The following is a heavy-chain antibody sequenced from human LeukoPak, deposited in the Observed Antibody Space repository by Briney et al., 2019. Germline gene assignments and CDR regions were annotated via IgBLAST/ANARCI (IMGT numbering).Heavy chain of an antibody. V-gene: IGHV3-30*02. J-gene: IGHJ4*02. CDR1: GFAFSGYG. D-gene: IGHD6-13*01. Sequence: PGGSLRLSCAASGFAFSGYGMHWVRPAPGKGLEWVAFIRYDESHKYYADSVEGRFTISRDNSRNVLYLQMNSLRAEDTAVYYCARGGIAEIKGDYWGQGTLVTVSS. CDR2: IRYDESHK. CDR3: ARGGIAEIKGDY.